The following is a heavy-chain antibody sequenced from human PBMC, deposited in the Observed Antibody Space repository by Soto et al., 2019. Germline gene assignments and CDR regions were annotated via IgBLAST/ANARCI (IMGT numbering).Heavy chain of an antibody. D-gene: IGHD3-16*02. CDR3: ARMGLHLGELSRNWFDP. CDR1: GGSISSGDYY. CDR2: IYYCGRT. J-gene: IGHJ5*02. Sequence: QVQLQESGPGLVKPSQTLSLTCTLSGGSISSGDYYWSWIRHPPGKGLEWIGNIYYCGRTNYNPSLKSRVNISLDTSNIHFFLKLTSVTAADTAVYYCARMGLHLGELSRNWFDPWGLGTLVTVSS. V-gene: IGHV4-31*03.